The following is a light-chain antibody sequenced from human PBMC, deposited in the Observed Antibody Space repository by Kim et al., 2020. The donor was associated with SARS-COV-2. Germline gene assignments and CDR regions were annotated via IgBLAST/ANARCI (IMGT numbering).Light chain of an antibody. J-gene: IGKJ2*01. Sequence: LSPGDSATLSCRASQSVTSSYLAWYQQKPGQGPRLLIYGASSRATGIPDRFSGGGSGTDFTLTISRLDPEDFAVYYCQHYGSSSYTFGQGTKLEI. CDR1: QSVTSSY. V-gene: IGKV3-20*01. CDR2: GAS. CDR3: QHYGSSSYT.